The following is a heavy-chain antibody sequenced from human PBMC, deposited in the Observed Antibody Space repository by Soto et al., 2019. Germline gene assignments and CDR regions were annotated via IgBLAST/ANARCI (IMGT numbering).Heavy chain of an antibody. J-gene: IGHJ4*02. CDR2: ISGSGGST. D-gene: IGHD5-18*01. V-gene: IGHV3-23*01. CDR3: AKGTVDTAMVGPFEY. CDR1: GFTFSSYA. Sequence: GGSLRLSCAASGFTFSSYAMSWVRQAPGKGLEWVSAISGSGGSTYYADSVKVRFTISRDNSKNTLYLQMNSLRAEDTAVYYCAKGTVDTAMVGPFEYWGQGTLVTVSS.